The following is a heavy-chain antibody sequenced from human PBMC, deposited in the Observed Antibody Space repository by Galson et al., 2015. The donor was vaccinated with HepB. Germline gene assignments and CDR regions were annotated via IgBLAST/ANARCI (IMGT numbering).Heavy chain of an antibody. CDR1: GGSISSSSYY. Sequence: ETLSLTCTVSGGSISSSSYYWGWIRQPPGKGLEWIGSIYYSGSTYYNPSLKSRVTISVDTSKNQFSLKLSSVTAADTAVYYCARRPNTYIAAAGSFDYWGQGTLVTVSS. CDR2: IYYSGST. CDR3: ARRPNTYIAAAGSFDY. V-gene: IGHV4-39*01. D-gene: IGHD6-13*01. J-gene: IGHJ4*02.